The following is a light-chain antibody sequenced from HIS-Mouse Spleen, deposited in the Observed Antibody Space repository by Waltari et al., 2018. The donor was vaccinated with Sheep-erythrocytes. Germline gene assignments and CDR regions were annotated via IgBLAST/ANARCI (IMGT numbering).Light chain of an antibody. CDR3: QQFNNYPRT. J-gene: IGKJ1*01. CDR2: DAS. V-gene: IGKV1D-13*01. Sequence: AIQLTQSPSSLSASVGDRVTTTCRASQGISSALAWYRQKPGKAPKLLIYDASSLESGVPSRFSGSGSESDFTHTISSLLPEDFATYYCQQFNNYPRTFGQGT. CDR1: QGISSA.